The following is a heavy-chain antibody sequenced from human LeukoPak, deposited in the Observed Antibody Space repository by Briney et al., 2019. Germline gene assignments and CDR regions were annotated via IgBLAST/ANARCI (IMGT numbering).Heavy chain of an antibody. CDR2: ISWNSGSI. CDR3: AKAAGGYSSSWYAY. V-gene: IGHV3-9*01. J-gene: IGHJ4*02. Sequence: GGSLRLSCAASGFTFSSYSMNWVRQAPGKGLEWVSGISWNSGSIGYADSVKGRFTISRDNAKNSLYLQMNSLRAEDTALYYCAKAAGGYSSSWYAYWGQGTLVTVSS. D-gene: IGHD6-13*01. CDR1: GFTFSSYS.